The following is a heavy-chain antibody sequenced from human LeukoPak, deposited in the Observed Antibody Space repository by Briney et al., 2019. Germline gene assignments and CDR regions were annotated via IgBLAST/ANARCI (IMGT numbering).Heavy chain of an antibody. V-gene: IGHV1-18*01. CDR2: ISPYNGNT. CDR1: GYTFTNYD. CDR3: ARGGDRWPVAAATFDY. Sequence: ASVKVSCKASGYTFTNYDINWVRQATGQGLEWMGLISPYNGNTNYAQKFQGRVTMTTDTSTTTVYMDLRSLRSDDTAVYYCARGGDRWPVAAATFDYWGQGTLVTVSS. J-gene: IGHJ4*02. D-gene: IGHD6-25*01.